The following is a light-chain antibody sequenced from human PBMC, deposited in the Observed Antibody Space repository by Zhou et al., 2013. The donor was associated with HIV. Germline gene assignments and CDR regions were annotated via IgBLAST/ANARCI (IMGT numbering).Light chain of an antibody. CDR1: QNIKTS. CDR2: DAS. CDR3: QQYGSSPL. V-gene: IGKV3-20*01. Sequence: DIVLTQSPATLSLSPGERGTLSCRASQNIKTSLAWYQQKPGQPPRLLIYDASHRATGVPARFSGSGSGTDFTLTISRLEPEDFAVYYCQQYGSSPLFGPGTKVDIK. J-gene: IGKJ3*01.